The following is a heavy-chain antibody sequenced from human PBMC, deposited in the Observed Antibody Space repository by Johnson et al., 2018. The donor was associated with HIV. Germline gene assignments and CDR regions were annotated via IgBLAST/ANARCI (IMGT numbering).Heavy chain of an antibody. CDR3: AKGGAMAFDI. CDR1: GFTFNKYW. J-gene: IGHJ3*02. V-gene: IGHV3-7*01. D-gene: IGHD2-2*01. CDR2: IKQDGSER. Sequence: VQLVESGGGLVQPGGSLRLSCAASGFTFNKYWMSWVRQAPGKGLEWVANIKQDGSERYYVDSVEGRFTISRDNSKNTLYLQMNSLRAEDTAVYYCAKGGAMAFDIWGQGTLVTVSS.